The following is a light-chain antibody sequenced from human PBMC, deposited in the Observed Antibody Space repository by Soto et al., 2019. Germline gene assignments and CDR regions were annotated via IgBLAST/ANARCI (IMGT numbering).Light chain of an antibody. CDR3: LQDYNYPWT. Sequence: ASQMTQSPSSLSASVGDRVTITCRARQGIRNDLGWYQQKPGKAPKLLIYAASSLQSGVPSRFSGSGSGTDFTLTISSLQPEDFATYSCLQDYNYPWTFGQGTKVEIK. V-gene: IGKV1-6*01. CDR2: AAS. CDR1: QGIRND. J-gene: IGKJ1*01.